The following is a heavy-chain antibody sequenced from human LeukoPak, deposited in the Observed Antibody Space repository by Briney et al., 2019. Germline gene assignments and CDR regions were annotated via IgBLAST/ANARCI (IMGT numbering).Heavy chain of an antibody. CDR1: GFTFSGSA. D-gene: IGHD2-2*01. J-gene: IGHJ4*02. Sequence: GGSLRLSCAASGFTFSGSAMHWVRQASGQGLEWVGRIRSKANTYATAYAASVRGRFTISRDDSNNTAYLQMNSLKTEDTAVYYCTRQRLVAAALEDFYYWGQGTLVTVSS. V-gene: IGHV3-73*01. CDR3: TRQRLVAAALEDFYY. CDR2: IRSKANTYAT.